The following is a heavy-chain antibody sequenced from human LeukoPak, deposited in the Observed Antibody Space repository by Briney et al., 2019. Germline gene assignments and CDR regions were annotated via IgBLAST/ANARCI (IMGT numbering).Heavy chain of an antibody. V-gene: IGHV3-23*01. CDR2: ISGSGGST. J-gene: IGHJ3*02. D-gene: IGHD2-21*02. CDR1: GFTFSSYA. CDR3: AKGVAYCGGDCYWFSFDI. Sequence: EGSLRLSCAASGFTFSSYAMSWVRQAPGKGLEWVSAISGSGGSTYYADSVKGRFTISRDNSKNTLYLQMNSLRAEDTAVYYCAKGVAYCGGDCYWFSFDIWGQGTMVTVSS.